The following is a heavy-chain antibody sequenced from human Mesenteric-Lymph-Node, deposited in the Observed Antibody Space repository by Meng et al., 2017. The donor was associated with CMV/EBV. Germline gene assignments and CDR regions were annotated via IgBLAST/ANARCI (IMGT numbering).Heavy chain of an antibody. Sequence: GESLKISCAASGFTFFTYGMHWVRQAPGKGLEWVTFIQHDGTNKYYADSVKGRFTISRDNSKNTLYLQMNSLRPEDTAVYYCARSIGQLVLYYGMDVWGQGTTVTVSS. J-gene: IGHJ6*02. CDR1: GFTFFTYG. D-gene: IGHD6-13*01. CDR3: ARSIGQLVLYYGMDV. CDR2: IQHDGTNK. V-gene: IGHV3-30*02.